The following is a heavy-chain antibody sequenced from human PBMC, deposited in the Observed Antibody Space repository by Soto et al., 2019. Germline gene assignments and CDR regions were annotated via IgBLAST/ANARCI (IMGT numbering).Heavy chain of an antibody. CDR1: GGTFSSYT. D-gene: IGHD2-2*02. V-gene: IGHV1-69*02. CDR2: IIPILGIA. CDR3: ARQICSSTSCYKGNYYYYGMDV. J-gene: IGHJ6*02. Sequence: QVQLVQSGAEVKKPGSSVKVSCKASGGTFSSYTISWVRQAPGQGLEWMGRIIPILGIANYAQKFQGRVTSTADKSTSTAYMELSSLRSEDTAVYYCARQICSSTSCYKGNYYYYGMDVWGQGTTVTVSS.